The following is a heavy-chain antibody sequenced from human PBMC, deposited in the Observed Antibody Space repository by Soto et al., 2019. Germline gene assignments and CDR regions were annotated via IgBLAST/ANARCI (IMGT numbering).Heavy chain of an antibody. V-gene: IGHV1-3*01. CDR1: GYTFTMYT. CDR3: ARGIATGQLDP. D-gene: IGHD2-15*01. J-gene: IGHJ5*02. CDR2: INPDNGNT. Sequence: GASVKVSCKASGYTFTMYTMNCVRQAPGQRLEWMGWINPDNGNTKSSQKFQDRVIITRDTSASTAYMDLSSLRSEDTAVYYCARGIATGQLDPWGQGTLVTVSS.